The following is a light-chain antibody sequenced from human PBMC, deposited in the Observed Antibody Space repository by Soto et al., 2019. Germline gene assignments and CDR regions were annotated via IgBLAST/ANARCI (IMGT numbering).Light chain of an antibody. J-gene: IGKJ1*01. V-gene: IGKV1-39*01. CDR1: QSISTS. Sequence: DIQMTQSRSALSSCLGGTVTITCRASQSISTSLNWYQQKPGKAPNLLIYTASSLQSGVPSRFSGSGSGTDFTLTISGLHPEDFAPSYSQQSYSTPRTFGQGTKVDIK. CDR3: QQSYSTPRT. CDR2: TAS.